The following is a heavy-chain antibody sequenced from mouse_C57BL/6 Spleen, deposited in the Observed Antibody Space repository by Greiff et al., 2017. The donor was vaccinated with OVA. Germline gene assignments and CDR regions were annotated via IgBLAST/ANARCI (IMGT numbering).Heavy chain of an antibody. CDR2: IDPSDSET. CDR1: GYTFTSYW. Sequence: QVQLQQPGAELVRPGSSVKLSCKASGYTFTSYWMHWVQQRPIQGLEWIGNIDPSDSETHYNQKFKDKATLTVDKSSSTAYMQLSSLTSEDSAVYKCARDDYYSNYGYAMDYGGQGTSVTVSS. D-gene: IGHD2-5*01. V-gene: IGHV1-52*01. J-gene: IGHJ4*01. CDR3: ARDDYYSNYGYAMDY.